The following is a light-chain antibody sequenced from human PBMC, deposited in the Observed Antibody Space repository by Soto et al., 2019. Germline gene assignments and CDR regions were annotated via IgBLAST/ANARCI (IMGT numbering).Light chain of an antibody. J-gene: IGLJ3*02. CDR3: QSYDSSLSGGV. V-gene: IGLV1-40*01. CDR2: GNS. Sequence: QAVVTQPPSVSGAPGQRVTISCTGSSSNIGAGYDVHWYQQLPGTAPKLLIYGNSNRPSGVPDRFSGSKSGTSASLAITGLQAEDEAGYYCQSYDSSLSGGVFGGGTKLTVL. CDR1: SSNIGAGYD.